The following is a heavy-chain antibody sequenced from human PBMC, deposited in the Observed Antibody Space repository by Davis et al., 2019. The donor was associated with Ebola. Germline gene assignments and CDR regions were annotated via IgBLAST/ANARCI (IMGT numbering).Heavy chain of an antibody. Sequence: ASVKVSCKASGYTFTSYYMHWVRQAPGQGLEWMGIINPSGGSTSYAQKFQGRVTMTRDTSTSTVYMELSSLRSEDTAVYYCARTRITMIVDDAFDIWGQGTMVTVSS. D-gene: IGHD3-22*01. V-gene: IGHV1-46*01. CDR2: INPSGGST. CDR1: GYTFTSYY. CDR3: ARTRITMIVDDAFDI. J-gene: IGHJ3*02.